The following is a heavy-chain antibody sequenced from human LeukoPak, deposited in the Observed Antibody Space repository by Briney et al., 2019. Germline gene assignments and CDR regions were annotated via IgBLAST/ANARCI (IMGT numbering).Heavy chain of an antibody. V-gene: IGHV3-23*01. CDR3: AKDPSPAGYYFDY. D-gene: IGHD2-2*01. Sequence: GGSLRLSCAASGFTFSSYAMSWVRQAPGKGLEWVSAISGSGGSTYYTDSVKGRFTISRDNSKNTLYLQMNSLRAEDTAVYYCAKDPSPAGYYFDYWGQGTLVTVSS. J-gene: IGHJ4*02. CDR1: GFTFSSYA. CDR2: ISGSGGST.